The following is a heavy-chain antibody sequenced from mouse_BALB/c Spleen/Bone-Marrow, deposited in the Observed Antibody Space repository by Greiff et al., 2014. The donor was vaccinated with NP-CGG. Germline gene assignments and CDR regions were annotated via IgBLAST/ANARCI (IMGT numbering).Heavy chain of an antibody. CDR2: IDPANGDT. V-gene: IGHV14-3*02. Sequence: EVQVVESGAELVKPGASVKLSCTASGFNIKDTFMHWVKQRPEQGLEWIGRIDPANGDTKYDPKFQGKATITADTSSNTAYLQLSSLTPEDTAVYYCTKPSFYYGSSYWYFDVWGAGTTVTVSS. CDR1: GFNIKDTF. CDR3: TKPSFYYGSSYWYFDV. J-gene: IGHJ1*01. D-gene: IGHD1-1*01.